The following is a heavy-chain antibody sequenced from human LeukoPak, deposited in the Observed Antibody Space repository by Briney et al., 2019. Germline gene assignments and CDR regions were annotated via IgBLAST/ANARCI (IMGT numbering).Heavy chain of an antibody. Sequence: ASVKVSCEASGYSFTSYDIKWVRQATGQGLEWMGWMYPNIGNTGYAQKFQGRVTMTRNTSISTAYMELSSLRSEDTAVYYCARGHSSSWYSNYYYYYGMDVWGQGTTVTVSS. CDR1: GYSFTSYD. J-gene: IGHJ6*02. CDR3: ARGHSSSWYSNYYYYYGMDV. CDR2: MYPNIGNT. V-gene: IGHV1-8*01. D-gene: IGHD6-13*01.